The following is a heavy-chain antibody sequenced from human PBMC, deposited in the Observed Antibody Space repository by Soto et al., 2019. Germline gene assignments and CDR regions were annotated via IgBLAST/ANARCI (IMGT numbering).Heavy chain of an antibody. Sequence: EVQLVESGGALVQPGGSLRLSCAASGFTFSTYNMNWVRQAPGKGLEWVSYLTSSGFTKYYADSVKGRFSVSRDNARNSLYLQMHSLRAEDTGVYFCVREWEYYYDYWGQGTLDTVSS. CDR3: VREWEYYYDY. CDR2: LTSSGFTK. J-gene: IGHJ4*02. V-gene: IGHV3-48*01. CDR1: GFTFSTYN. D-gene: IGHD1-26*01.